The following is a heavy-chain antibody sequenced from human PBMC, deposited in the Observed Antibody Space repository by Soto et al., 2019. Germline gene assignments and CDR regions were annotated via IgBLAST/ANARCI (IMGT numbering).Heavy chain of an antibody. D-gene: IGHD3-9*01. CDR1: GFTFSSYW. J-gene: IGHJ6*02. CDR3: ASSYDILTGDYPDYYGVDV. CDR2: IKHDGSEK. Sequence: GGSLRLSCAASGFTFSSYWMTWVRQAPGKGLEWVANIKHDGSEKYYVASVKGRFTISRDNAKNSLYLHMNSLRAEDTAVYYCASSYDILTGDYPDYYGVDVWGQGTTVTVSS. V-gene: IGHV3-7*01.